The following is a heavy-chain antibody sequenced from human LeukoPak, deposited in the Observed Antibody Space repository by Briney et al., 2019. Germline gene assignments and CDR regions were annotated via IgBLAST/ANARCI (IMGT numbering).Heavy chain of an antibody. CDR2: INHSGST. CDR1: GGSFSGYY. D-gene: IGHD2-2*01. CDR3: ARARGVYCSSTSCYSPRNYYYYGMDV. Sequence: SETLSLTCAVYGGSFSGYYWSWIRQPPGKGLEWIGEINHSGSTNYNPSLKSRVTILVDTSKNQFSLKLSSVTAADTAVYYCARARGVYCSSTSCYSPRNYYYYGMDVWGQGTTVTVSS. J-gene: IGHJ6*02. V-gene: IGHV4-34*01.